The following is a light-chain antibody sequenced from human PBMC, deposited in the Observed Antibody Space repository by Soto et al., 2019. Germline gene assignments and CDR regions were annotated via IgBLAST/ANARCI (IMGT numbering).Light chain of an antibody. J-gene: IGKJ4*01. CDR3: QQYNSYPLT. V-gene: IGKV1-5*03. CDR2: KAS. CDR1: QSISSW. Sequence: DIQMTQSPSTLSASVGDRVTITCRASQSISSWLAWYQQKPGKAPNLLIYKASSLESGVQSRFSGSGSGTAFTLTLSSLQPADFATYYCQQYNSYPLTVGGGTKVEIK.